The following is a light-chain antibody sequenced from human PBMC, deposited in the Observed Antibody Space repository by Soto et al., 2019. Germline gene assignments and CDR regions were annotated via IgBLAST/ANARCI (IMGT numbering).Light chain of an antibody. CDR3: QQYINDLPA. J-gene: IGKJ1*01. Sequence: EIVMTQSPATLSVSPGERATLSCRASQSVSSNLAWYQQKPGQAPRLLIYDASTRATVIPARFSGSGSGTEFTLTISSLQAEDVAVYYCQQYINDLPAFGQGTKVDIK. CDR1: QSVSSN. V-gene: IGKV3-15*01. CDR2: DAS.